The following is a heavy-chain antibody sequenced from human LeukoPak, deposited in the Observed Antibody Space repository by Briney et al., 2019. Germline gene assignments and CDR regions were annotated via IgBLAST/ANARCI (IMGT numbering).Heavy chain of an antibody. Sequence: PSQTLSLTCTVSGGSFSSGNFYWYWIRQYPGRGLEWIGYIYYSGSTNYNPSLKSRVTISVDTSKNQFSLKLSSVTAADTAVYYCARLLWGSYYFDYWGQGTLVTVSS. CDR1: GGSFSSGNFY. CDR3: ARLLWGSYYFDY. V-gene: IGHV4-30-4*08. J-gene: IGHJ4*02. D-gene: IGHD3-16*01. CDR2: IYYSGST.